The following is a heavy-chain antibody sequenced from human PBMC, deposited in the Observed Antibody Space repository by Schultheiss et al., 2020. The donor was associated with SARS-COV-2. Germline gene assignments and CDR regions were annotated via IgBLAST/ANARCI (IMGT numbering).Heavy chain of an antibody. D-gene: IGHD3-22*01. CDR2: ISSSSSYT. V-gene: IGHV3-11*06. Sequence: GGSLRLSCAASGFTFSDYYMSWIRQAPGKGLEWVSYISSSSSYTNYADSVKGRFTISRDNAKNSLYLQMNSLRAEDTAVYYCARGYYDSSGQKYFQHWGQGTLVTVSS. J-gene: IGHJ1*01. CDR1: GFTFSDYY. CDR3: ARGYYDSSGQKYFQH.